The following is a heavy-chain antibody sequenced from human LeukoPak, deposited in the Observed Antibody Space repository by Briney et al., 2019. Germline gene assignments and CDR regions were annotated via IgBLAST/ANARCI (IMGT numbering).Heavy chain of an antibody. Sequence: ASVKVSCKASGYTFTGYYMHWVRQAPGQGLEWMGWINPNSGGTNYAQKFQGRVTMTRDTSISTAYMELSRLRSDDTAVYYCARKHITYDYVWGSYRRVFDYWGQGTLVTVSS. CDR2: INPNSGGT. D-gene: IGHD3-16*02. CDR1: GYTFTGYY. CDR3: ARKHITYDYVWGSYRRVFDY. V-gene: IGHV1-2*02. J-gene: IGHJ4*02.